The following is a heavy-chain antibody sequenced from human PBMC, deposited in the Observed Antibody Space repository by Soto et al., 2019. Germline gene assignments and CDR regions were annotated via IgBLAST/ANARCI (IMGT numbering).Heavy chain of an antibody. CDR3: ARAGPLSGFLTGNVPAYGMDV. CDR1: GFTFSSYG. CDR2: IWYDGSNK. J-gene: IGHJ6*02. D-gene: IGHD3-9*01. Sequence: QVQLVESGGGVVQPGRSLRLSCAASGFTFSSYGMHWVRQAPGKGLEWVVVIWYDGSNKYYADSVKGRFTFSRDNSKNTLYLQVNSLRAEDTAVYYCARAGPLSGFLTGNVPAYGMDVWGQGTTVTVSS. V-gene: IGHV3-33*01.